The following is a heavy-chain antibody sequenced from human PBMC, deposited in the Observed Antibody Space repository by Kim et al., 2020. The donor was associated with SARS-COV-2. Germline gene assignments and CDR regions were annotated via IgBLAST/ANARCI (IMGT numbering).Heavy chain of an antibody. D-gene: IGHD6-13*01. CDR3: AREGEWPFAPPSSWPTPYWFDP. Sequence: ASVKVSCKASGYTFTGYYMHWVRQAPGQGLEWMGRINPNSGGTNYAQKFQGRVTMTRDTSISTAYMELSRLRSDDTAVYYCAREGEWPFAPPSSWPTPYWFDPWGQGTLVTVSS. J-gene: IGHJ5*02. CDR2: INPNSGGT. CDR1: GYTFTGYY. V-gene: IGHV1-2*06.